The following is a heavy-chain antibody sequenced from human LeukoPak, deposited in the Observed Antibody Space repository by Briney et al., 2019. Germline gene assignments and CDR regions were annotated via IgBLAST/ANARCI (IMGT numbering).Heavy chain of an antibody. CDR2: ISWNSGSI. V-gene: IGHV3-9*01. Sequence: GRSLRLSCAASGFTFDDYAMHWVRQAPGKGLEWVSGISWNSGSIGYADSARGRFTISRDNAKNSLYLQMNSLRAEDTALYYCAKAPVSGGSSAYYIDYWGQGTLVTVSS. J-gene: IGHJ4*02. CDR3: AKAPVSGGSSAYYIDY. CDR1: GFTFDDYA. D-gene: IGHD2-15*01.